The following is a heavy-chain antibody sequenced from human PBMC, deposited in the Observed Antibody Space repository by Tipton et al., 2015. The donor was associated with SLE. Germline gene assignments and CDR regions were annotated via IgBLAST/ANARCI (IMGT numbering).Heavy chain of an antibody. Sequence: TLSLTCSVSGASITSSSDYWGWIRQPPGKGLEWIGSIYYTGSTYYNPSLKSRVTISVDTSKNLFSLNLSSVTAADTSVYYCARLGGSGWFGYFDYWGQGTLVTVSS. CDR1: GASITSSSDY. J-gene: IGHJ4*02. CDR2: IYYTGST. D-gene: IGHD6-19*01. V-gene: IGHV4-39*01. CDR3: ARLGGSGWFGYFDY.